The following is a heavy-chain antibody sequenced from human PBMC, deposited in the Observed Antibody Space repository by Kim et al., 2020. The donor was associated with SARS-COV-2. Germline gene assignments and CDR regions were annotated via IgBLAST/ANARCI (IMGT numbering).Heavy chain of an antibody. CDR3: ARAGRITIFGVVGWFDP. D-gene: IGHD3-3*01. V-gene: IGHV4-59*01. J-gene: IGHJ5*02. Sequence: LKSRVTISVDTSKNQFSLKLSSVTAADTAVYYRARAGRITIFGVVGWFDPWGQGTLVTVSS.